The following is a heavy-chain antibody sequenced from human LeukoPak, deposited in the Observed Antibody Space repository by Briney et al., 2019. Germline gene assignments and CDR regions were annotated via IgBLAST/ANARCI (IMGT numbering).Heavy chain of an antibody. V-gene: IGHV3-21*01. CDR2: ISSGSTYI. D-gene: IGHD3-22*01. CDR1: GFAFSTYS. Sequence: GRSLRLSCAASGFAFSTYSMNWVRQAPGKGLQWVSSISSGSTYIFYADSVKGRFTISRDNAKNSLYLQMNSLRAEDTAMYYCVSYDSSGYASFDYWGQGTLVTVSS. CDR3: VSYDSSGYASFDY. J-gene: IGHJ4*02.